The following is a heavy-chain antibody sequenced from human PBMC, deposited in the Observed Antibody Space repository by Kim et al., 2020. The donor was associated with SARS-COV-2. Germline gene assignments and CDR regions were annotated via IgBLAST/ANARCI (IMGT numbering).Heavy chain of an antibody. J-gene: IGHJ4*02. D-gene: IGHD3-10*01. Sequence: GGSLRLSCAASGFTFGDYAMHWVRQAPGKGLEWVSGISWNSGSINYADFVKGRFTISRDNAKNSLYLQMNSLRAEDTALYYCAKDGETVRGGIDDWGQGTLVTVSS. CDR2: ISWNSGSI. V-gene: IGHV3-9*01. CDR3: AKDGETVRGGIDD. CDR1: GFTFGDYA.